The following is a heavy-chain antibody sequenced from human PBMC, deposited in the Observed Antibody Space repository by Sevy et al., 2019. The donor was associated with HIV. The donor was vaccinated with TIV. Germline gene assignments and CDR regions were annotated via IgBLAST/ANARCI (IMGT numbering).Heavy chain of an antibody. CDR2: ISGSGGST. CDR3: AKDDCSGGSCFYFDY. CDR1: GFTFSSYA. V-gene: IGHV3-23*01. Sequence: GGSLRLSCAASGFTFSSYAMSWVRQAPGKGLEWVSAISGSGGSTYYADSVKGRFTISRDNSKNTLYLQMNSLRAEDTAVYYCAKDDCSGGSCFYFDYWGQGTLVTVSS. J-gene: IGHJ4*02. D-gene: IGHD2-15*01.